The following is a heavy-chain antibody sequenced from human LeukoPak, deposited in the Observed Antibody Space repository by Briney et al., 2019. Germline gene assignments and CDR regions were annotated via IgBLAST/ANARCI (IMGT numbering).Heavy chain of an antibody. V-gene: IGHV3-48*03. D-gene: IGHD2-8*01. J-gene: IGHJ4*02. CDR1: GFTFSSYE. CDR2: ISSSGRTM. Sequence: QAGGSLRLSCAASGFTFSSYEMNWVRQAPGKGLEWVSHISSSGRTMYYADSVKGRFTISRDNTKNSLYLQMNSLRAEDTAVYYCARLGSFCRNGLCYRGWGQGTLVTVSS. CDR3: ARLGSFCRNGLCYRG.